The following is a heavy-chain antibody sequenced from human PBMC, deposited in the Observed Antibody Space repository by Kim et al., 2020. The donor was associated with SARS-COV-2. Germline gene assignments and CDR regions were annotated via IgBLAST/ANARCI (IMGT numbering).Heavy chain of an antibody. Sequence: SETLSLTCAVYGGSFSGYYWSWIRQPPGKGLEWIGEINHSGSTNYNPSLKSRVTISVDTSKNQLSLKLSSVTAADTAVYYCANGYIYYYYYYGMDVWGQGTTVTVSS. D-gene: IGHD3-22*01. CDR3: ANGYIYYYYYYGMDV. CDR2: INHSGST. CDR1: GGSFSGYY. J-gene: IGHJ6*02. V-gene: IGHV4-34*01.